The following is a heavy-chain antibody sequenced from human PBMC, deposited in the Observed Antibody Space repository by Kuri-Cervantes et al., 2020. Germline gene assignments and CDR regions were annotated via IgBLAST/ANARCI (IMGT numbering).Heavy chain of an antibody. CDR1: GFTFDDYA. CDR3: AKGMVGYSRDDWFDP. Sequence: GGSLRLSCAASGFTFDDYAMHWVRQAPGKGLEWVSGISWNSGSIGYADSVKGRISISRDNSKNTLYLQMNSLRAEDTAVYYCAKGMVGYSRDDWFDPWGQGTLVTVSS. V-gene: IGHV3-9*01. D-gene: IGHD6-13*01. CDR2: ISWNSGSI. J-gene: IGHJ5*02.